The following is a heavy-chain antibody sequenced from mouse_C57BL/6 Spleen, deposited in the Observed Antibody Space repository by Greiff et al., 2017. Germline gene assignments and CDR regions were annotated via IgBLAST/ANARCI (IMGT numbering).Heavy chain of an antibody. V-gene: IGHV1-55*01. CDR3: GASQLWAWFAY. J-gene: IGHJ3*01. CDR1: GYTFTSYW. CDR2: IYPGSGST. Sequence: QVQLQQPGAELVKPGASVKMSCKASGYTFTSYWITWVKQRPGQGLEWIGDIYPGSGSTNYNEKFKSKATLTVDTASSTAYMQLSSLTSEDSAGYYCGASQLWAWFAYWGQGTLVTVSA.